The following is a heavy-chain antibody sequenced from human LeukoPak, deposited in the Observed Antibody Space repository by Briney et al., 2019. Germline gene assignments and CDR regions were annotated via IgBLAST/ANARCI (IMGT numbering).Heavy chain of an antibody. CDR3: AFLLQQINVFDI. J-gene: IGHJ3*02. CDR1: GGSISSVSYY. Sequence: SQTLSLTCTVSGGSISSVSYYWSWIREPAGKGLEWIGRIYTSGSTEYNPSLKSRVTVSVDTSKNQFSLKLTSVTAADTAVYCAAFLLQQINVFDIWGQGTMVTVSS. CDR2: IYTSGST. D-gene: IGHD1-1*01. V-gene: IGHV4-61*02.